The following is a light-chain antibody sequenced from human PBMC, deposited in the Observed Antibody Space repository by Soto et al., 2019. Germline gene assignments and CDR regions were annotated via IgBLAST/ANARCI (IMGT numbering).Light chain of an antibody. CDR1: SSNVGSTY. CDR3: ATWDRSLSVYGL. V-gene: IGLV1-51*01. CDR2: DNN. Sequence: QSVLTQPPSVSADPGQKVPISCSGSSSNVGSTYVSWYQQLPGTTPKLLIYDNNKRPSGIPDRFSGSKSGTSATLDITGLQTGDESEYYCATWDRSLSVYGLLGGGTTLPVL. J-gene: IGLJ2*01.